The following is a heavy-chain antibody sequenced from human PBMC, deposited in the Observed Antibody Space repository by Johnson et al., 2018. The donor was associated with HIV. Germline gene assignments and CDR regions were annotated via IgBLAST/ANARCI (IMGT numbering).Heavy chain of an antibody. CDR2: IGTAGDT. J-gene: IGHJ3*02. CDR1: GFTFDDYA. D-gene: IGHD1-26*01. Sequence: VQLVESGGGLVQPGRSLRLSCAASGFTFDDYAIHWVRQAPGKGLEWVSAIGTAGDTYYPSSVKGRFTISRENAKNSLYLQMNSLRAGDTAVYYCARGGGSLRWDLSFDIWGQGTMVTVSS. V-gene: IGHV3-13*01. CDR3: ARGGGSLRWDLSFDI.